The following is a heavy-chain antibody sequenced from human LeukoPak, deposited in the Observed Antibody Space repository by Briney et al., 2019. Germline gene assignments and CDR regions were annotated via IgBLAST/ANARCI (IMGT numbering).Heavy chain of an antibody. CDR2: ISTSSSYI. D-gene: IGHD3-22*01. V-gene: IGHV3-21*01. CDR3: ARRAGDYSHPYDY. Sequence: PGGSLRLSCSASGSTFSRYSMNWVRQAPGKGLEWVSFISTSSSYIYYADSVKGRFTISRDNAKNSLYLQMNSLRAEDTAVYYCARRAGDYSHPYDYWGQGTLVTVSS. CDR1: GSTFSRYS. J-gene: IGHJ4*02.